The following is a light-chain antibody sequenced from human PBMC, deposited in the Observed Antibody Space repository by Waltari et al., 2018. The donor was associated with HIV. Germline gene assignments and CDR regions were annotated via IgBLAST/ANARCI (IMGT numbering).Light chain of an antibody. V-gene: IGLV1-44*01. CDR1: SSNIGSDT. Sequence: QSVLTQPPSASGTPGQRVTISCSGSSSNIGSDTVNWYQQLPGTAPKLLIYSNNQRPSGVPDRFSGSKSGPSASLAISGLQSEDEADYYCAAWDDSLNVVFGGGTKLTVL. CDR3: AAWDDSLNVV. J-gene: IGLJ2*01. CDR2: SNN.